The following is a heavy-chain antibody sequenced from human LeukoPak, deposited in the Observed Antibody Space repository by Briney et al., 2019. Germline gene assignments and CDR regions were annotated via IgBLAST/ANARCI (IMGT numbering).Heavy chain of an antibody. CDR1: GFTFSSYS. D-gene: IGHD2-2*01. V-gene: IGHV3-21*01. CDR3: ARDEGVVVPAASLAFDI. J-gene: IGHJ3*02. CDR2: ISSSSYI. Sequence: PGGSLRLSCAASGFTFSSYSMNWVRQAPGKGLEWVSSISSSSYIYYADSVKGRFTISRDNAKNSLYLQMNSLRAEDTAVYYCARDEGVVVPAASLAFDIWGQGTMVTVSS.